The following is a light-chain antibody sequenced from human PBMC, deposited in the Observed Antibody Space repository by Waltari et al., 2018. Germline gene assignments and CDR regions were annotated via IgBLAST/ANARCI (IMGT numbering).Light chain of an antibody. Sequence: QSALTQPASVSGSPGQSITISCTGTNNDIGRYNLVSWYQQHPGKAPKVIHFEVNTRPSGVSNRFSGSKSGNTASLTVSGLHPEDEADYYCCSYAGTPRVVFGGGTKLTVL. V-gene: IGLV2-23*02. J-gene: IGLJ2*01. CDR2: EVN. CDR3: CSYAGTPRVV. CDR1: NNDIGRYNL.